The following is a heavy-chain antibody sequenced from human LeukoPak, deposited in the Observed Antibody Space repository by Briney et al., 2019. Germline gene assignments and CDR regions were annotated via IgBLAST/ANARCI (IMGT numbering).Heavy chain of an antibody. CDR3: ASYQRDYYDSSGYIN. Sequence: ASVKVSCKASGYTFTSYDINWVRQATGQGLEWMGWMNPNSGNTGYAQKFQGRVTMTRNTSISTAYMELSSLRSEDTAVYYCASYQRDYYDSSGYINWGQGTLVTVSS. CDR2: MNPNSGNT. J-gene: IGHJ4*02. V-gene: IGHV1-8*01. D-gene: IGHD3-22*01. CDR1: GYTFTSYD.